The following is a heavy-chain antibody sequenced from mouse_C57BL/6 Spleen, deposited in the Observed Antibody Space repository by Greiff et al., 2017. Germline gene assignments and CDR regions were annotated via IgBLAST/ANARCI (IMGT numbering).Heavy chain of an antibody. CDR1: GFNIKDYY. CDR2: IDPEDGET. D-gene: IGHD2-4*01. CDR3: ARSYDDDGYYFDY. Sequence: VQLQQSGAELVKPGASVKLSCTASGFNIKDYYMHWVKQRTEQGLAWIGRIDPEDGETKYAPKFQGKATITADTSSNTAYLQLSSLTSEDPAVDYCARSYDDDGYYFDYGGKGTTLTVSS. V-gene: IGHV14-2*01. J-gene: IGHJ2*01.